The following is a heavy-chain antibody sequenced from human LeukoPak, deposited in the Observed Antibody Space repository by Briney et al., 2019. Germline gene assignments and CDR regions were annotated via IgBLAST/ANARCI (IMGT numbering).Heavy chain of an antibody. CDR3: ATGGSYPFDY. Sequence: GASVKVSCKVSGYTLTELSMHWVRQAPGKGLEWMGGFDPEDGETIYAQQFQGRVTMTEDTSTDTAYMDLSSLRSEDTAVYYCATGGSYPFDYWGQGTLVTVSS. CDR1: GYTLTELS. J-gene: IGHJ4*02. CDR2: FDPEDGET. D-gene: IGHD1-26*01. V-gene: IGHV1-24*01.